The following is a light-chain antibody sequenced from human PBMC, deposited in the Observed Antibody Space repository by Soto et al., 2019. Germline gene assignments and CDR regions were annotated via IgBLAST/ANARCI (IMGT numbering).Light chain of an antibody. CDR2: AAS. V-gene: IGKV1-39*01. CDR1: QGISTY. CDR3: QQSYSTTWT. Sequence: DIQMTQSPSSLSASVGDRVTITCRASQGISTYLNWYQQKPGKAPKLLIYAASSLQSGVPSRFSGSGSETEFTLTISSLQPEDFATYSCQQSYSTTWTF. J-gene: IGKJ1*01.